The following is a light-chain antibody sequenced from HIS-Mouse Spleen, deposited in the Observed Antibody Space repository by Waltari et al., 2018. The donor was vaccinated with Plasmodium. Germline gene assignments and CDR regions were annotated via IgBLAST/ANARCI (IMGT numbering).Light chain of an antibody. CDR2: GAS. CDR1: QSVSSI. CDR3: QQYNNWSFT. Sequence: EIVMTQSPAPLSVSPGERATLSCRASQSVSSILAWYQQKPGQAPRLLIYGASTRATGIPARFSGSGSGTEFTLTISSLQYEDFAVYYCQQYNNWSFTFGPGTKVDIK. J-gene: IGKJ3*01. V-gene: IGKV3-15*01.